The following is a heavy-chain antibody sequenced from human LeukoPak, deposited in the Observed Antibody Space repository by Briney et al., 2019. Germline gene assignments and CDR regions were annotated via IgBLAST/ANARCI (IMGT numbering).Heavy chain of an antibody. CDR1: GFTFSDYY. Sequence: GGSLRPSCAASGFTFSDYYMSWLRQAPGKGLEWVSYISSTGSPIYYADSVKGRFTISRDNAKNSLYLQMNSLRAEDTAVYYCARVGINDYGDYVDYYFDYWGQGTLVTVSS. CDR3: ARVGINDYGDYVDYYFDY. J-gene: IGHJ4*02. V-gene: IGHV3-11*01. D-gene: IGHD4-17*01. CDR2: ISSTGSPI.